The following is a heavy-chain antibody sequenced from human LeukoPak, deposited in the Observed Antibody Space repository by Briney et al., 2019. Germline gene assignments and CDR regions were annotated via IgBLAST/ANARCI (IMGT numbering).Heavy chain of an antibody. Sequence: SETLSLTCTVSGYSISSGYYWGWIRQPPGKGLEWIATISHSGSTYYNPSLKSQVTTSVDTSKNQFSLKLSSVTAADTAVYYCARDRRWSWHSSGYYPDAFDIWGQGTMVTVSS. CDR3: ARDRRWSWHSSGYYPDAFDI. J-gene: IGHJ3*02. CDR1: GYSISSGYY. D-gene: IGHD3-22*01. V-gene: IGHV4-38-2*02. CDR2: ISHSGST.